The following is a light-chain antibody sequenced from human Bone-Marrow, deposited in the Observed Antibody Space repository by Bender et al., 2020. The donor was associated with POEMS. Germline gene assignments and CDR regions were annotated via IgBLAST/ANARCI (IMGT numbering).Light chain of an antibody. CDR1: SSNIGSNN. Sequence: QSVLTQPPSASGTPGQRLTISCSGSSSNIGSNNVNWYQQLPGTAPKLLIYNNNPRPSGVPDRFSDSKSGTSASLAISGLRSEDEADYYCYSYSTSNTYVFGTGTKVTVL. V-gene: IGLV1-47*01. CDR3: YSYSTSNTYV. CDR2: NNN. J-gene: IGLJ1*01.